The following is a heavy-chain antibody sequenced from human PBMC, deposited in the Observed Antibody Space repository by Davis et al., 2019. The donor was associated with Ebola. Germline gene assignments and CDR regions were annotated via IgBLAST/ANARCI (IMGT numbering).Heavy chain of an antibody. D-gene: IGHD6-19*01. CDR1: GGSFSGYY. CDR3: ARLEAVAGLDY. Sequence: MPSETLSLTCAVYGGSFSGYYWSWIRQPPGKGLGWIGSIYYSGSTYYNPSLKSRVTISVDTSKNQFSLKLSSVTAADTAVYYCARLEAVAGLDYWGQGTLVTVSS. J-gene: IGHJ4*02. V-gene: IGHV4-34*01. CDR2: IYYSGST.